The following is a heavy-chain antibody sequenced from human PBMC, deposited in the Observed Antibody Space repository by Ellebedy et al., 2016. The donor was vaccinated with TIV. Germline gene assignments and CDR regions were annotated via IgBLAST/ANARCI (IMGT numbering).Heavy chain of an antibody. CDR1: GFTFSNYW. CDR2: IKQDGSET. D-gene: IGHD2-2*02. CDR3: ARSPYTGYSDLGFDY. V-gene: IGHV3-7*01. Sequence: PGGSLRLSCAASGFTFSNYWMSWVRQAPGKGLEWVANIKQDGSETYCVDSVKGRFTISRDNAKNSLYLQMNSLRADDTAVYYCARSPYTGYSDLGFDYWGQGSLVTVSS. J-gene: IGHJ4*02.